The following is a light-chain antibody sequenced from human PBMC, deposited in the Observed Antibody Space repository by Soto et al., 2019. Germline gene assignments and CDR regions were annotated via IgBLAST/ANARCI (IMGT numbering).Light chain of an antibody. Sequence: QSALTQPASVSGSPGQSITISRTGTNSDVGGYNFVSWYQQQPGKAPKLMIYGVTNRPSGVSNRFSGSKSGNTASLTISGLQAEDEADYYCSSYTASSTLVFGGGTKVTVL. CDR1: NSDVGGYNF. V-gene: IGLV2-14*01. CDR3: SSYTASSTLV. J-gene: IGLJ3*02. CDR2: GVT.